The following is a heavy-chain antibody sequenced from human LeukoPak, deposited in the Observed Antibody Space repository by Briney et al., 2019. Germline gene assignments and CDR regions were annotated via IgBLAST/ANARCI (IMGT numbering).Heavy chain of an antibody. CDR2: IYPGDSDT. CDR3: ARRGDTAVISDY. Sequence: GXXLKISCKGSGYSFTSYWIAWVRQMPGKGREWLGIIYPGDSDTRYSPSFEGQVTISADKSISTAYLQWSSLKASDTAMYYCARRGDTAVISDYWGQGTLVTVSS. D-gene: IGHD5-18*01. CDR1: GYSFTSYW. J-gene: IGHJ4*02. V-gene: IGHV5-51*01.